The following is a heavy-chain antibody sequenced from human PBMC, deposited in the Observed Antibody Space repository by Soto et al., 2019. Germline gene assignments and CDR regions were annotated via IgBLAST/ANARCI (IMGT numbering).Heavy chain of an antibody. Sequence: GASVKVSCKASGYTFTGYYLHWVRQAPGQGLECMGWINPNNGDTNYAQKFQGRVTMTRDTSISTAYMEVSRLRSDDTAVYYCARSVSFITPRPDYWGQGTLVTVSS. CDR2: INPNNGDT. D-gene: IGHD6-6*01. J-gene: IGHJ4*02. V-gene: IGHV1-2*02. CDR3: ARSVSFITPRPDY. CDR1: GYTFTGYY.